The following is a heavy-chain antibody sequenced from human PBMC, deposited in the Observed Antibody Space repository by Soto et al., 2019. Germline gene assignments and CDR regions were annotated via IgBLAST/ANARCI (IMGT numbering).Heavy chain of an antibody. CDR1: GVTFSSYS. Sequence: GRALRPSCTASGVTFSSYSMNWVRQAPGKGLDGVSSISSSSSYIYYADSVKGQFTISRDNDKNSLYLQMNSLRAEDTAVYYCARDTDIVVVVAATYYYYGMDVWGQGTTVTVSS. CDR2: ISSSSSYI. V-gene: IGHV3-21*01. D-gene: IGHD2-15*01. CDR3: ARDTDIVVVVAATYYYYGMDV. J-gene: IGHJ6*02.